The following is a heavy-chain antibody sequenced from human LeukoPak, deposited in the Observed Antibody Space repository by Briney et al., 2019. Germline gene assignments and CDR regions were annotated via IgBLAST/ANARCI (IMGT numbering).Heavy chain of an antibody. Sequence: SETPSLTCTVSGGTISSYYWSWIRQPPGKGLEWVSCISYSGSTNYNPSLKSRVTMSVDTSKNQFSLKLSSVTAADTAVYYCARDQQYSSSSRFDYWGQGTLVTVSS. V-gene: IGHV4-59*12. J-gene: IGHJ4*02. CDR1: GGTISSYY. CDR3: ARDQQYSSSSRFDY. D-gene: IGHD6-6*01. CDR2: ISYSGST.